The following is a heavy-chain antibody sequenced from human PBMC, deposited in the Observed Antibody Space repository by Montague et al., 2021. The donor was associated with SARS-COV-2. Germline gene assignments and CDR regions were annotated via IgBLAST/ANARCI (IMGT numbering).Heavy chain of an antibody. CDR1: GFTFSSYW. V-gene: IGHV3-7*01. Sequence: SLRLSCAASGFTFSSYWMSWVRQAPGKGLEWVANIKQDGSEKYYVDSVKGRFSISRDNAKNPLYLQMSSLRAEDTAMYYCTRLGWGYSDGLDYWGQGTLVTVSP. J-gene: IGHJ4*02. CDR2: IKQDGSEK. D-gene: IGHD5-18*01. CDR3: TRLGWGYSDGLDY.